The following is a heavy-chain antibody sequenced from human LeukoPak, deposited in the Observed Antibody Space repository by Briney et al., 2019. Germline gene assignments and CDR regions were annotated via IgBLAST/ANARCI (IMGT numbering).Heavy chain of an antibody. CDR3: ARLETVAGTGYYFDY. CDR1: GGSISSYY. Sequence: SETLSLTCTVSGGSISSYYWSWIRQPAGKGLEWIGRIYTSGSTNYNPSLKSRVTMSVDTSKNQFSLKLSSVTAADTAVYYCARLETVAGTGYYFDYWGQGTLVTVSS. CDR2: IYTSGST. J-gene: IGHJ4*02. V-gene: IGHV4-4*07. D-gene: IGHD6-19*01.